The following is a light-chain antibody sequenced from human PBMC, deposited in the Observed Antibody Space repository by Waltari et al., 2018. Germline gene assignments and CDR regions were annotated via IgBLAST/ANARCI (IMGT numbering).Light chain of an antibody. V-gene: IGKV1-33*01. CDR2: EAS. CDR3: QQSNNLPVT. CDR1: QDIRNN. Sequence: GERVTITCQANQDIRNNLNWYQQKPGKAPNLLIFEASTLETGVPSRFSGSGFGRDFSFTISSLQSEDIATYFCQQSNNLPVTFGPGTKVHIK. J-gene: IGKJ3*01.